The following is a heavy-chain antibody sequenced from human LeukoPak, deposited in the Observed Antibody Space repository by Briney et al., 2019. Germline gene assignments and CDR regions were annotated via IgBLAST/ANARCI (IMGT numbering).Heavy chain of an antibody. CDR2: IYSGGRT. J-gene: IGHJ4*02. D-gene: IGHD3-10*01. CDR1: GFTVSSNY. Sequence: GGSLRLSCAASGFTVSSNYMSWVRQAPGKGLEWASVIYSGGRTYYADSVKGRFTISRDNSKNTLYLQMNSLRAEDTAVYYCARVEGSGSYYYSFNYWGQGTPVTVSS. CDR3: ARVEGSGSYYYSFNY. V-gene: IGHV3-66*01.